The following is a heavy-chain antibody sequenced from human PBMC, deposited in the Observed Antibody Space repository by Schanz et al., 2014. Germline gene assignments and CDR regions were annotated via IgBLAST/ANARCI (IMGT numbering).Heavy chain of an antibody. J-gene: IGHJ6*02. V-gene: IGHV3-NL1*01. CDR2: IYSGGST. D-gene: IGHD6-6*01. CDR3: ARGYSSSMDV. Sequence: QVVLMESGGGVVRPGRSVRLSCVASGFTFRSYGMHWVRQAPGKGLEWVSVIYSGGSTYYADSVKGRFTISRDNSKNTLYLQMNSLRAEDTAVYYCARGYSSSMDVWGQGTTVTVSS. CDR1: GFTFRSYG.